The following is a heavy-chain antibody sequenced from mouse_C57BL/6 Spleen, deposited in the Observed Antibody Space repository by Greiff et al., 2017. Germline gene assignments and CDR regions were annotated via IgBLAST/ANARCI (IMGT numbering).Heavy chain of an antibody. V-gene: IGHV5-17*01. CDR1: GFTFSDYG. J-gene: IGHJ4*01. CDR2: ISSGSSTI. D-gene: IGHD4-1*01. Sequence: EVKLVESGGGLVKPGGSLKLSCAASGFTFSDYGMHWVRQAPEKGLEWVAYISSGSSTIYYADTVKGRFTISRANAKNTLFLQMTSLRSEDTAMYYCARGANWDNYAMDYWGQGTSVTVSS. CDR3: ARGANWDNYAMDY.